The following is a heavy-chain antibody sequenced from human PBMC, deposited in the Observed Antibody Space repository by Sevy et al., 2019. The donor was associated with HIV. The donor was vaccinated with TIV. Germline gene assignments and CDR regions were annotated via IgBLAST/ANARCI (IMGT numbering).Heavy chain of an antibody. J-gene: IGHJ3*02. CDR1: GYTFTGYY. Sequence: ASVKVSCKASGYTFTGYYIHWVRQAPGQGLEWMGWINPNIGDTNYEQNFQGRVTMTRDTSINTAYMDLRRLKSDDTAVYYCATTTRGYSYDSFPDTFDNWGHGTMVTVS. CDR3: ATTTRGYSYDSFPDTFDN. D-gene: IGHD5-18*01. V-gene: IGHV1-2*02. CDR2: INPNIGDT.